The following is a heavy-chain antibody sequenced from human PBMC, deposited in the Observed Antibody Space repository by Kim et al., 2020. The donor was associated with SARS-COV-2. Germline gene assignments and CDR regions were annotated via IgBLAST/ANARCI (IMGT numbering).Heavy chain of an antibody. CDR3: ARSGTGANYYYGMDV. Sequence: PSPRRRVTISIDTTKNQFSLKLSSVAAADTAVYYCARSGTGANYYYGMDVWGQGTTVTVSS. D-gene: IGHD7-27*01. J-gene: IGHJ6*02. V-gene: IGHV4-59*01.